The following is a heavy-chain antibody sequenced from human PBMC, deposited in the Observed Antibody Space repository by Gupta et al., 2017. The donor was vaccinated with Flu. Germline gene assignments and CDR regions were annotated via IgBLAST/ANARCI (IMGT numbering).Heavy chain of an antibody. CDR3: AKVMVGPNIGEFDP. Sequence: EVQLLESGGGLVQPGGSLRLSCAASGFTFSSSAMSWVRQAPGKGLEWVSAISVSGGSTYYADSVKGRFTISIDNSKNTLYLQMNSLRAEDTAVYYCAKVMVGPNIGEFDPWGQGTLVTVSA. CDR1: GFTFSSSA. CDR2: ISVSGGST. D-gene: IGHD3-10*01. J-gene: IGHJ5*02. V-gene: IGHV3-23*01.